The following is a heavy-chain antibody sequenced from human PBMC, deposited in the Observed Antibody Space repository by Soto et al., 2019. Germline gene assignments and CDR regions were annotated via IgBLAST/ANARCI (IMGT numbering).Heavy chain of an antibody. CDR1: GFTFSSYA. CDR2: ISGSGGST. J-gene: IGHJ4*02. D-gene: IGHD3-16*01. V-gene: IGHV3-23*01. CDR3: AKDFRPYDYIWGSYDY. Sequence: GVSLRLSCAASGFTFSSYAMSWVRQAPGKGLEWVSAISGSGGSTYYADSVKGRFTISRDNSKNTLYLQMNSLRAEDTAVYYCAKDFRPYDYIWGSYDYWGQGTLVTVSS.